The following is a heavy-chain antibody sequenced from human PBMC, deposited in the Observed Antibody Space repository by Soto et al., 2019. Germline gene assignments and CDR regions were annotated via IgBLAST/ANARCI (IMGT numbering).Heavy chain of an antibody. V-gene: IGHV1-2*02. CDR1: GYTFTGYY. J-gene: IGHJ4*02. Sequence: AASVKVSCKASGYTFTGYYMHWVRQAPGQGLEWMGWINPNSGGTNYAQKFQGRVTMTRDTSISTAYMELSRLRSDDTAVYYCARDAPYYDYVWGSYPEYWGQGTLVTVSS. CDR2: INPNSGGT. CDR3: ARDAPYYDYVWGSYPEY. D-gene: IGHD3-16*01.